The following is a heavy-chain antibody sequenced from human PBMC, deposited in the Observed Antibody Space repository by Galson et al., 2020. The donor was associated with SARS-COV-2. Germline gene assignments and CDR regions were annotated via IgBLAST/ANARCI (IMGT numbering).Heavy chain of an antibody. CDR3: ARGPDYYGLYYYYMDV. CDR1: GYTFTGYY. J-gene: IGHJ6*03. CDR2: INPKSGGT. V-gene: IGHV1-2*02. Sequence: ASVKVSCQASGYTFTGYYMHWVRQAPGQGLEWMGWINPKSGGTNYAQKFQGRVTMTRDTSISTAYMELSRLRSDDTAVYYCARGPDYYGLYYYYMDVWGKGTTVTVSS. D-gene: IGHD3-10*01.